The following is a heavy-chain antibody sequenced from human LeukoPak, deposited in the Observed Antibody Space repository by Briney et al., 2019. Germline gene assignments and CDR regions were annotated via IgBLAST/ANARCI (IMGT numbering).Heavy chain of an antibody. CDR1: GYTFSNYG. V-gene: IGHV1-18*01. CDR2: ISAYNGNT. D-gene: IGHD6-13*01. CDR3: ARDERAAAGGNEYYFDY. Sequence: ASVKASCKASGYTFSNYGISWVRQAPGQGLEWMGWISAYNGNTNSAPKLQGRVTMTTDTSTSTAYMELRSLRSDDTAVYYCARDERAAAGGNEYYFDYWGQGTLVTVSS. J-gene: IGHJ4*02.